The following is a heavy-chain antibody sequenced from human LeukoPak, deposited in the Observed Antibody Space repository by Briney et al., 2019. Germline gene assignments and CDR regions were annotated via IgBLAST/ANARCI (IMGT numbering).Heavy chain of an antibody. Sequence: SETLSLTCTVSGGSISSHYWSWIRQPPGKGLEWIGYIYYSGSTYYNPSLKSRVTISVDTSKNQFSLNLSSVTAADTAVYYCARLPGIAAVWGQGTRVIVSS. CDR2: IYYSGST. CDR3: ARLPGIAAV. V-gene: IGHV4-59*08. CDR1: GGSISSHY. D-gene: IGHD6-13*01. J-gene: IGHJ1*01.